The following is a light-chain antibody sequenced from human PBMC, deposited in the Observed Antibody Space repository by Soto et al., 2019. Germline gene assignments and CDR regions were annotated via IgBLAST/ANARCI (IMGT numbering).Light chain of an antibody. Sequence: QSVLTQPPSASGTPGQRVIISCSGSSSNIGSNTVNWYQQIPAAAPKLLIYSYNQRPSGVPDRFSCSKSDTSASLAISGLESEDEAEYYCAAWDDILNGVLFGGGTKLTVL. V-gene: IGLV1-44*01. CDR2: SYN. J-gene: IGLJ2*01. CDR1: SSNIGSNT. CDR3: AAWDDILNGVL.